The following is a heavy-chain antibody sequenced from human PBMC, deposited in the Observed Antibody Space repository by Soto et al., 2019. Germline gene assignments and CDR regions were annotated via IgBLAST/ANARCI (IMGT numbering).Heavy chain of an antibody. CDR2: INGGSGNT. Sequence: ASVKVSCKASGYTFTTYTINWVRQAPGQRLEWMGWINGGSGNTKYSQKFQGRVTITRDTSASTVYMELSSLRYEDMAVYYCAGPRRYCSSTSCYFPFDYWGQGTQVTVSS. D-gene: IGHD2-2*01. CDR1: GYTFTTYT. J-gene: IGHJ4*02. V-gene: IGHV1-3*01. CDR3: AGPRRYCSSTSCYFPFDY.